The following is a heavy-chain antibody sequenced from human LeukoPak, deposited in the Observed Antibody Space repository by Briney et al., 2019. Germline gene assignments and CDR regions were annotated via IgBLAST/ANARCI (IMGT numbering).Heavy chain of an antibody. CDR3: AKGYSYGIDY. CDR2: IRYDGTEK. CDR1: GVTFSNYG. D-gene: IGHD5-18*01. V-gene: IGHV3-30*02. J-gene: IGHJ4*02. Sequence: PGGSLRLSCAASGVTFSNYGMHWVRQAPGKGLEWVAVIRYDGTEKYYADSVKGRFTISRDNSKNTLYLQMNSLRADDTAVYYCAKGYSYGIDYWGQGTLVTVSS.